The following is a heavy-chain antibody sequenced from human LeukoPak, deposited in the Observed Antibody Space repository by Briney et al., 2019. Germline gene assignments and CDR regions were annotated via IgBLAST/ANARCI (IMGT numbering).Heavy chain of an antibody. V-gene: IGHV4-59*01. CDR2: IYYSGST. CDR1: GGSISSYY. Sequence: SETLSLTCTVSGGSISSYYWSWIRQPPGKGLEWIGYIYYSGSTNYNPSLKSRVTVSVDTSKNQFSLKLSSVTAADTAVYYCARWWDYGSGSYYRNWFDPWGQGTLVTVSS. J-gene: IGHJ5*02. CDR3: ARWWDYGSGSYYRNWFDP. D-gene: IGHD3-10*01.